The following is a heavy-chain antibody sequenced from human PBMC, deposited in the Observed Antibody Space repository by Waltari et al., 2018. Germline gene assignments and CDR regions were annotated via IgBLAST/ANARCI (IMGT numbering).Heavy chain of an antibody. CDR3: VTTGVAGFY. CDR2: ISMDGSIV. CDR1: GFTFSHSW. Sequence: EVQLVESGGGLVQPGGSLRLSCAAYGFTFSHSWLYWVRQSPGKGLVWVSRISMDGSIVNYADSVKYRFTISRDNSKSTLFLQMNSLRVDDTALYYCVTTGVAGFYWGQGTRVTVSS. V-gene: IGHV3-74*01. J-gene: IGHJ4*02. D-gene: IGHD6-19*01.